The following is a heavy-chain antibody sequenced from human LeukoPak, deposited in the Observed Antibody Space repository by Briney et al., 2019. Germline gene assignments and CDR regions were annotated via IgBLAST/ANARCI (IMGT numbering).Heavy chain of an antibody. CDR1: GFTFSSYG. CDR3: ARGLAIFGVVSSNDAFDI. J-gene: IGHJ3*02. Sequence: PGGSLRLSCAASGFTFSSYGIYWVRQAPGKGLERVAVISYDGSNKYYADSVKGRFTISRDNSRNTLYLEMNSLRAEDTAVYYCARGLAIFGVVSSNDAFDIWGQGTVVTVSS. D-gene: IGHD3-3*01. CDR2: ISYDGSNK. V-gene: IGHV3-30*04.